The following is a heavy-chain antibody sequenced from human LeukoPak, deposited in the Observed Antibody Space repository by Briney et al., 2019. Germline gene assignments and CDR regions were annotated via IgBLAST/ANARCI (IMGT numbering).Heavy chain of an antibody. CDR1: GASISSSRLD. J-gene: IGHJ4*02. CDR2: VDYTGET. D-gene: IGHD5-24*01. V-gene: IGHV4-39*07. Sequence: SETLSLTCSVSGASISSSRLDGGCVRQPPGKDLECIASVDYTGETYYNPSLKSRVTISVDTSKNQFFLRLTTVTAADTAVYYCVRVRARDGYFDSWGRGILVTVSS. CDR3: VRVRARDGYFDS.